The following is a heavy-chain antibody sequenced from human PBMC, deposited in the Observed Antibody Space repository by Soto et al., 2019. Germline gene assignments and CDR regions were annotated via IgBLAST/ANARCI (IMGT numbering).Heavy chain of an antibody. CDR2: ISSSSSYI. CDR3: ARDYYVSSGYQCELDY. V-gene: IGHV3-21*01. CDR1: GFTFSSYS. Sequence: EVQLVESGGGLVKPGGSLRLSCAASGFTFSSYSMNWVRQAPGKGLEWVSSISSSSSYIYYADSVKGRFTISRDNAKNSLYLQMNSLGAEDTALYYCARDYYVSSGYQCELDYWGQGTLVTVSS. D-gene: IGHD3-22*01. J-gene: IGHJ4*02.